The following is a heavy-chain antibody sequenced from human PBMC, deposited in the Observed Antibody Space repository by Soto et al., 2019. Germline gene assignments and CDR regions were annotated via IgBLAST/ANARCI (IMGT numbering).Heavy chain of an antibody. Sequence: PSETLSLTCTVSGGSISSGDYYWSWIRQPPGKGLEWIGYIYYSGSTYYNPSLKSRVTISVDTSKNQFSLKLSSVTAADTAVYYCAREGRAPYYYGMDVWGQGTTVTVSS. CDR2: IYYSGST. CDR3: AREGRAPYYYGMDV. V-gene: IGHV4-30-4*01. CDR1: GGSISSGDYY. J-gene: IGHJ6*02.